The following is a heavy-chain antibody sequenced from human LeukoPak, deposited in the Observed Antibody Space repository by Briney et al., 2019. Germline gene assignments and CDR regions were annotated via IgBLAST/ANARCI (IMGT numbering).Heavy chain of an antibody. J-gene: IGHJ6*02. V-gene: IGHV3-64*01. CDR2: ISSNGGST. CDR3: ARDDIPVAGVGYYYYCGMDV. CDR1: GFTFSSYA. Sequence: PGGSLRLSCAASGFTFSSYAMHWVRQAPGKGLEYVSAISSNGGSTYYANSVKGRFTISRDNSKNTLYLQMGSLRAEDMAVYYCARDDIPVAGVGYYYYCGMDVWGQGTTVTVSS. D-gene: IGHD6-19*01.